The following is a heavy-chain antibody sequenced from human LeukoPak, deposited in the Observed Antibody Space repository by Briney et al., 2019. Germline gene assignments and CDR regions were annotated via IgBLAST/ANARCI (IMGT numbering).Heavy chain of an antibody. CDR1: GFTFSSYS. CDR2: ISSSSSYI. Sequence: GGSLRLSCAASGFTFSSYSMNWVRQAPGKGLEWVSSISSSSSYIYYADSVKGRFTISRDNAKNSLYLQMNSLRAEDTAVYYCARISPAYCGGDCYTNWFDPWGQGTLVTVPS. V-gene: IGHV3-21*01. CDR3: ARISPAYCGGDCYTNWFDP. J-gene: IGHJ5*02. D-gene: IGHD2-21*02.